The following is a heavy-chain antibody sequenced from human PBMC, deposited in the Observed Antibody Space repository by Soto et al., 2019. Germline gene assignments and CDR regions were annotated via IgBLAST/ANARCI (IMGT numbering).Heavy chain of an antibody. V-gene: IGHV1-2*04. CDR1: GYTFTGYY. CDR2: INPNSGGT. CDR3: ARAPTVTHFGGLYYGMDV. D-gene: IGHD4-4*01. Sequence: QVQLVQSGAEVKKPGASVKVSCKASGYTFTGYYMHWVRQAPGQGLEWMGWINPNSGGTNYAQKFQGWVTMPRDTSISTAYMELSRLRSDDTAVYYCARAPTVTHFGGLYYGMDVWGQGTTVTVSS. J-gene: IGHJ6*02.